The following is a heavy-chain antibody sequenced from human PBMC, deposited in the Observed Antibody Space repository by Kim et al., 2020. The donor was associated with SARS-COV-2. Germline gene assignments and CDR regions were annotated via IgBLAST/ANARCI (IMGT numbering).Heavy chain of an antibody. CDR3: AKDVSGGARWRDNVFDF. CDR1: GFPFSSCG. CDR2: IWFDGSNK. Sequence: GGSLRLSCAASGFPFSSCGMHWVRQAPGKGLEWVAVIWFDGSNKYYTDSVKGRFTISRDNSMNTLSLQMNSLRAEDTAVYYCAKDVSGGARWRDNVFDFWGQGTMVTVSS. V-gene: IGHV3-33*06. D-gene: IGHD1-26*01. J-gene: IGHJ3*01.